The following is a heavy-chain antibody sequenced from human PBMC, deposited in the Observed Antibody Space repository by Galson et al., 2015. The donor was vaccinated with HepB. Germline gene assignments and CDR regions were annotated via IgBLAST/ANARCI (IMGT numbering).Heavy chain of an antibody. CDR1: GGSISIGGYS. Sequence: PLSLTCAVSGGSISIGGYSCSWIRQPPGKGLEWIGYIYYSGSTYYNPSLKSRVTISVDTSKNQFSLKLSSVTAADTAVYYCARTNRGVTAYYFDYWGQGTLVTVSS. J-gene: IGHJ4*02. D-gene: IGHD3-10*01. V-gene: IGHV4-30-4*07. CDR2: IYYSGST. CDR3: ARTNRGVTAYYFDY.